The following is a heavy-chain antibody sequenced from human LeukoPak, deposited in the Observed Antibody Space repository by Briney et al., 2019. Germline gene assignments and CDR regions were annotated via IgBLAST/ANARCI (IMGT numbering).Heavy chain of an antibody. V-gene: IGHV4-34*01. J-gene: IGHJ4*02. CDR3: ARGMVYAILYY. Sequence: SETLSLTCAVYGGSFSGYYWSWIRQPPGKGLEWIGEVNHSGSTNYNPSLKSRVTISVDTSKNQFSLKLSSVTAADTAVYYCARGMVYAILYYWGQGTLVTVSS. CDR2: VNHSGST. D-gene: IGHD2-8*01. CDR1: GGSFSGYY.